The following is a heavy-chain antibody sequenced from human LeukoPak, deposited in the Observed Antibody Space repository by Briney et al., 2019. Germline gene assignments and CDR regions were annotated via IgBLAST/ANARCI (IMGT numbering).Heavy chain of an antibody. V-gene: IGHV3-23*01. Sequence: PGGSLRLSCSASGFTFSDYYMSWIRQAPGKGLEWVSAISGSGGSTYYADSVKGRFTISRDNSKNTLYLQMNSLRAEDTAVYYCAKGRTGGYSGYGLYFDYWGQGTLVTVSS. J-gene: IGHJ4*02. CDR3: AKGRTGGYSGYGLYFDY. CDR2: ISGSGGST. CDR1: GFTFSDYY. D-gene: IGHD5-12*01.